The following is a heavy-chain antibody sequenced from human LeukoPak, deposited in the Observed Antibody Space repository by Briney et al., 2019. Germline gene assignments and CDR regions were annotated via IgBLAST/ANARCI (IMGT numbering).Heavy chain of an antibody. CDR1: GGSFSGYY. J-gene: IGHJ5*02. D-gene: IGHD3-10*01. CDR2: INQSGST. CDR3: ARGRSYGSGRYWFDP. V-gene: IGHV4-34*01. Sequence: SETLSLTCAVYGGSFSGYYWSWIRQPPGKGLEWIGEINQSGSTNYNPSLKSRVTTSVDTSKNQFSLKLRSVTAADMAVYYCARGRSYGSGRYWFDPWGQGALVTVSS.